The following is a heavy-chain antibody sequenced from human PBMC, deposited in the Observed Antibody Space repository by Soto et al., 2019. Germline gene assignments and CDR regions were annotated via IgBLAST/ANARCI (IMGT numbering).Heavy chain of an antibody. J-gene: IGHJ6*02. CDR1: GYTFTSYG. D-gene: IGHD3-3*01. Sequence: ASVKVSCKASGYTFTSYGISWVRQAPGQGLERMGWISAYNGNTNYAQKLQGRVTMTTDTSTSTAYMELRSLRSDDTAVYYCARVGRGYYDFWSGYRAGDGMDVWGQGTTVTVSS. V-gene: IGHV1-18*04. CDR2: ISAYNGNT. CDR3: ARVGRGYYDFWSGYRAGDGMDV.